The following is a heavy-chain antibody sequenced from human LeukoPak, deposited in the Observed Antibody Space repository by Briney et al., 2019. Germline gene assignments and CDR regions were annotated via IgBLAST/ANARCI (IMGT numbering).Heavy chain of an antibody. CDR3: ARTLRWSLFDY. V-gene: IGHV3-53*01. CDR1: GFTVSSNY. Sequence: GSLRLSCAASGFTVSSNYMSWVRQAPGKGLEWVSVIYGGGSTYYADSVKGRFTISRDNSKNTLYLQMNSLRAEDTAVYYCARTLRWSLFDYWGQGTLVTVSS. J-gene: IGHJ4*02. D-gene: IGHD4-23*01. CDR2: IYGGGST.